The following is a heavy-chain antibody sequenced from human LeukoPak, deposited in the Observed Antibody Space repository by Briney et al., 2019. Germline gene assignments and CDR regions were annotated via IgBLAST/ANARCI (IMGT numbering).Heavy chain of an antibody. CDR3: ARYAAGGSYYYYMDV. CDR2: IGTSSTTI. CDR1: GFTFSSYT. V-gene: IGHV3-48*01. J-gene: IGHJ6*03. D-gene: IGHD6-25*01. Sequence: GGSLRLSCAASGFTFSSYTMNWVRQPPGKGLEWVSNIGTSSTTIYYADSVKGRFTISRDNAKNSLYLQMNSLRADDTAVYYCARYAAGGSYYYYMDVWGKGTTVTVSS.